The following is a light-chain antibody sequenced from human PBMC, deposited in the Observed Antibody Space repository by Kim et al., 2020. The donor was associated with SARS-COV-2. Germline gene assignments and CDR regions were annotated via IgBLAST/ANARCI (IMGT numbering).Light chain of an antibody. Sequence: GQRVTMSCSGSLSNIGTNHVFWYQQFPGTAPKLLISRNNLRPSGVPDRFSGSKSGTSASLAISGLRSEDEGDYYCAAWDDSLSGWVFGGGTQLTVL. V-gene: IGLV1-47*01. CDR3: AAWDDSLSGWV. CDR1: LSNIGTNH. CDR2: RNN. J-gene: IGLJ3*02.